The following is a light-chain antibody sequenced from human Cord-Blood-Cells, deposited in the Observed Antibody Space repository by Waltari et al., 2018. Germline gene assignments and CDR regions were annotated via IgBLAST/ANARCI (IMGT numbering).Light chain of an antibody. CDR3: CSYAGSSTWV. Sequence: QSALTQPASVSGSPGQSITISCTRTSSDVGSYNLVSWYQQHPGKAPKLMIYEGSKRPSGVSNRFSGSESGNTASLTISGLQAEDEADYYCCSYAGSSTWVFGGGTKLTVL. CDR1: SSDVGSYNL. CDR2: EGS. V-gene: IGLV2-23*01. J-gene: IGLJ3*02.